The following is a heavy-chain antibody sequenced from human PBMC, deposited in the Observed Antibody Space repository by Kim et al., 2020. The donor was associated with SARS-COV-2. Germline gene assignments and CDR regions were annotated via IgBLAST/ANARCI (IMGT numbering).Heavy chain of an antibody. J-gene: IGHJ2*01. CDR3: ARGGF. CDR2: INEDGSAK. Sequence: GGSLRLSCEVSGLTFTKYWMSWVRQAPGKGPEWVANINEDGSAKSYVDSVKGRFTISRDNSKESHYLQMNSLRVEDTAVYYCARGGFWGRGTLVTVSS. CDR1: GLTFTKYW. V-gene: IGHV3-7*03.